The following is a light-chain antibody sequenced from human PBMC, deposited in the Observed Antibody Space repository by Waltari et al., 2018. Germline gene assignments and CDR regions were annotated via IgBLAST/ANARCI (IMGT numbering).Light chain of an antibody. Sequence: PGERATLSCRASQSVSSNLAWYQQKPGQAPRLLIYGASTRANNVPLKFSGSGSGTEFTLTITDLLSEDFAIYYCQQYNNWPWTFGQGTKVEI. J-gene: IGKJ1*01. CDR3: QQYNNWPWT. CDR1: QSVSSN. CDR2: GAS. V-gene: IGKV3-15*01.